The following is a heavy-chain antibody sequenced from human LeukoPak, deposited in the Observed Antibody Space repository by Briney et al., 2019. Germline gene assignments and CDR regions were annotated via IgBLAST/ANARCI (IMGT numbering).Heavy chain of an antibody. Sequence: GASVKVSCKASGYTFTSYDINWVRQATGQGLECMGWMNPNSGNTGYAQKFQGRVTMTRNTSISTAYMELSSLRSEDTAVYYCARGGSSSWLAYYYYYGMDVWGQGTTVTVSS. D-gene: IGHD6-13*01. V-gene: IGHV1-8*01. CDR1: GYTFTSYD. CDR2: MNPNSGNT. CDR3: ARGGSSSWLAYYYYYGMDV. J-gene: IGHJ6*02.